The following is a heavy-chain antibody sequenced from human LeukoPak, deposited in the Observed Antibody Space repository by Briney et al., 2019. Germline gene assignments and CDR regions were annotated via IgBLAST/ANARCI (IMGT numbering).Heavy chain of an antibody. V-gene: IGHV1-46*01. CDR2: INPSGGST. J-gene: IGHJ6*02. CDR3: ARDRRIAVAGRLFDYSMDV. Sequence: ASVKVSCKTSGYTFTSYYMHWVRQAPGQGLEWMGIINPSGGSTSYAQKFQGRVTITADESTSTAYMELSSLRSEDTAVYYCARDRRIAVAGRLFDYSMDVWGQGTTVTVSS. D-gene: IGHD6-19*01. CDR1: GYTFTSYY.